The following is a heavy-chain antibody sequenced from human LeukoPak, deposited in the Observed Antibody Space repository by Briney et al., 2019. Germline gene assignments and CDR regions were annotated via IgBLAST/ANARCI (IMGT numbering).Heavy chain of an antibody. CDR1: GYSFTSYW. V-gene: IGHV5-51*01. D-gene: IGHD4-17*01. CDR3: ARHRIDYGDPSYYYYYMDV. Sequence: GESLKISCKGSGYSFTSYWIGWVRQMPGKGLEWMGIIYPGDSDTRYSQSFQGQVTISADKSISTAYLQWSSLKASDTAMYYCARHRIDYGDPSYYYYYMDVWGKGTTVTVSS. J-gene: IGHJ6*03. CDR2: IYPGDSDT.